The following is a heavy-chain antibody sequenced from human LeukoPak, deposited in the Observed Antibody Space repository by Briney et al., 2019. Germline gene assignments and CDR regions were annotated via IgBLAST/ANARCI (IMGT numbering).Heavy chain of an antibody. J-gene: IGHJ4*02. D-gene: IGHD6-13*01. Sequence: ASVKVSCKASGGTFSSYAISWLRQAPGQGLEWMGWINANNGNTNYAQNLQGRVTMTTDTSTSTVYMEVRSLRSDDTAVYYCARGPIAAAGDYWGQGTLVTVSS. CDR2: INANNGNT. CDR1: GGTFSSYA. V-gene: IGHV1-18*01. CDR3: ARGPIAAAGDY.